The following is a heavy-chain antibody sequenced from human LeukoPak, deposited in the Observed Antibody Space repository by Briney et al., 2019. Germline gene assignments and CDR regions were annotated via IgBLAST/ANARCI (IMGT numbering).Heavy chain of an antibody. D-gene: IGHD3-10*01. Sequence: PGRSLRLSCAASGFTFSSYAMHWVRQAPGKGLEWVAVISYDGSNKYYADSVKGRFTISRDNSKNTLYLQMNSLRAEDTAVYYCARDSIYVLPSAPSGKFDYWGQGTLVTVSS. CDR2: ISYDGSNK. CDR1: GFTFSSYA. J-gene: IGHJ4*02. V-gene: IGHV3-30-3*01. CDR3: ARDSIYVLPSAPSGKFDY.